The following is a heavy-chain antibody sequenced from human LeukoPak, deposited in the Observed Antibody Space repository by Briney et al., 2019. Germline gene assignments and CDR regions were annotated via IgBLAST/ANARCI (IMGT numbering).Heavy chain of an antibody. J-gene: IGHJ6*02. CDR1: GFTFSNYA. Sequence: GSLRLSCAASGFTFSNYAMSWVRQAPGKGLEWVSVISGSGATTDHADSVMGRFTISRDNSKNTLYLQLDSLRADDTAVYFCAKGLWGAYYYGMDVWGQGTLVTVSS. CDR2: ISGSGATT. CDR3: AKGLWGAYYYGMDV. V-gene: IGHV3-23*01. D-gene: IGHD3-16*01.